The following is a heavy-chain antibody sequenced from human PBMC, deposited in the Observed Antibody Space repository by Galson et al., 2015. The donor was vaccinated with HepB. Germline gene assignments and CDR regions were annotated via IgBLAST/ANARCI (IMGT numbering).Heavy chain of an antibody. CDR3: TTDRYYYGMDV. J-gene: IGHJ6*02. Sequence: SLRLSCAASGFTFSNAWMNWVRQAPGKGLEWVGRIKSKTDGGTTDYAAPVKGRFTISRDDSKTTLYLQMNSLKTEDTAVYYCTTDRYYYGMDVWGQGTTVTVSS. CDR1: GFTFSNAW. CDR2: IKSKTDGGTT. V-gene: IGHV3-15*07.